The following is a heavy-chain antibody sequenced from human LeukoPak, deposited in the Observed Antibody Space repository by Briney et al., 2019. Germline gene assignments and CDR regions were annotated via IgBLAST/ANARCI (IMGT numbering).Heavy chain of an antibody. CDR1: RGSISTYF. D-gene: IGHD6-6*01. Sequence: SETLSLTCTVSRGSISTYFWSWIRQPAGKGLEWIGHIYSSGRTNYNPSLKSRVTMSVDTSKNQFSLKLSSVTAADTAVYYCARLPRAARPGGGAFDIWGQGTMVTVSS. CDR3: ARLPRAARPGGGAFDI. J-gene: IGHJ3*02. V-gene: IGHV4-4*07. CDR2: IYSSGRT.